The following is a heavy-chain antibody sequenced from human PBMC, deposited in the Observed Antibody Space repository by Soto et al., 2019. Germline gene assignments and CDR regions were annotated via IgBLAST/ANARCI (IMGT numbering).Heavy chain of an antibody. Sequence: TSETLSLTCTVSGGSISSSSYYWGWIRQPPGKGLEWIGSIYYSGSTYYNPSLKSRVTISVDTSKNQFSLKLSSVTAADTAVYYCAKNVAAKLRDAFDIWGQGTMVT. J-gene: IGHJ3*02. D-gene: IGHD2-15*01. CDR2: IYYSGST. CDR1: GGSISSSSYY. V-gene: IGHV4-39*01. CDR3: AKNVAAKLRDAFDI.